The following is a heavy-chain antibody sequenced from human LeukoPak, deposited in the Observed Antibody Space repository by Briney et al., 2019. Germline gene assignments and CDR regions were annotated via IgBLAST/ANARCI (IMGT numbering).Heavy chain of an antibody. CDR3: ALGATSIADDTLRLDI. V-gene: IGHV1-2*02. Sequence: GASVKVSCKASGYTFTGHYMHWVRQAPGQGLKWMGWINPNSGGTNYAQKFQGRVTMTRDTSISTAYMELSRLRSDDTAVYYCALGATSIADDTLRLDIWGQGTTVTVSS. CDR2: INPNSGGT. D-gene: IGHD6-6*01. J-gene: IGHJ6*02. CDR1: GYTFTGHY.